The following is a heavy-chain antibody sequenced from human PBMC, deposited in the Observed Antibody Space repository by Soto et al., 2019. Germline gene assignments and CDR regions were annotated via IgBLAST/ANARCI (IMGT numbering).Heavy chain of an antibody. V-gene: IGHV1-18*01. CDR2: ISAYNGNT. Sequence: ASVKVSCKASGYTFTSYGISWVRQAPGQGLEWMEWISAYNGNTNYAQKLQGRVTMTTDTSTSTAYMELRSLRSDDTAVYYCARDEAQSWPMKGHTIRPFDYWGQGTLVTVSS. CDR3: ARDEAQSWPMKGHTIRPFDY. CDR1: GYTFTSYG. D-gene: IGHD6-13*01. J-gene: IGHJ4*02.